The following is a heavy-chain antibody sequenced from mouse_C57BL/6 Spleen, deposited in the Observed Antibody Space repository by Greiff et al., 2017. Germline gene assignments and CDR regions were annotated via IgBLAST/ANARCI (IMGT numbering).Heavy chain of an antibody. V-gene: IGHV7-3*01. J-gene: IGHJ4*01. D-gene: IGHD1-1*01. CDR3: ARSPSIITSGMDY. CDR2: IRNKANGYTT. CDR1: GFTFTDYY. Sequence: EVKVVESGGGLVQPGGSLSLSCAASGFTFTDYYMSWVRQPPGKALEWLGFIRNKANGYTTEYSASVKGRFTISRDNSQSILYLQMNALRAEDSATYYCARSPSIITSGMDYWGQGTSVTVSS.